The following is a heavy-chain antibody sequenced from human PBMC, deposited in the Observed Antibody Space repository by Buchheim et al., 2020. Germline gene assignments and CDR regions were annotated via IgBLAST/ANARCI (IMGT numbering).Heavy chain of an antibody. CDR2: ISYDGSNK. D-gene: IGHD1-14*01. V-gene: IGHV3-30*18. J-gene: IGHJ6*02. CDR3: AKEGNPLREDYYYGMDV. CDR1: GSTFSSYG. Sequence: QVQLVESGGGVVQPGRSLRLSCAASGSTFSSYGMHWVRQAPGKGLEWVAVISYDGSNKYYADSVKGRFTISRDNSKNTLYLQMNSLRAEDTAVYYCAKEGNPLREDYYYGMDVWGQGTT.